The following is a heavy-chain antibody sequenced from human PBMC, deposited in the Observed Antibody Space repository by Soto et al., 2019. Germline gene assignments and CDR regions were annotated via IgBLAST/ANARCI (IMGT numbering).Heavy chain of an antibody. J-gene: IGHJ5*02. V-gene: IGHV4-30-2*01. Sequence: SETLSLTCAVSGGSISSGGYSWSWIRQPPGKGLEWIGYIYHSGSTYYNPSLKSRVTISVDTSKNQFSLKLSSVTAADTAVYYCARDMIFGVVPDWFDPWGQGTLVTVSS. CDR3: ARDMIFGVVPDWFDP. CDR1: GGSISSGGYS. CDR2: IYHSGST. D-gene: IGHD3-3*01.